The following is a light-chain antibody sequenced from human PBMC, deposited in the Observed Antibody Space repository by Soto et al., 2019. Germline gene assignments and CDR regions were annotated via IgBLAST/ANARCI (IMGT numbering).Light chain of an antibody. J-gene: IGLJ1*01. CDR3: CSYTRTSNHYF. Sequence: QAGLTQPASVSGSPGQSITISCTGTSSDIGGYDYVSWYQQRPGKAPKLMIYEVRYRPSGVSNRFSGSKSGNTASLTISGLQAEDEADYYCCSYTRTSNHYFFGSGPKVTVL. V-gene: IGLV2-14*01. CDR1: SSDIGGYDY. CDR2: EVR.